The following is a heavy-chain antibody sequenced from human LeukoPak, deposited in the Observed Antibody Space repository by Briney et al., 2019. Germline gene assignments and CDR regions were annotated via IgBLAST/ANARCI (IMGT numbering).Heavy chain of an antibody. Sequence: SETLSLTCTVSGGSIDNYYWSWIRQPPGKGLEWIGYIYYSGNTYYIPSLESRVTISVDRSKNQFSLKLSSVTAADTAVYYCARHLWRAYHKFDYCGQGTLVTVSS. V-gene: IGHV4-59*01. J-gene: IGHJ4*02. CDR1: GGSIDNYY. CDR2: IYYSGNT. D-gene: IGHD3-3*01. CDR3: ARHLWRAYHKFDY.